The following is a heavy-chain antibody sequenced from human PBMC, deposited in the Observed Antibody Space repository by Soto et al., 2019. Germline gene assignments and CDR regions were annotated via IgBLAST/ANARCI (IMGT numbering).Heavy chain of an antibody. CDR3: AKEYLSGGSIGSFFDY. D-gene: IGHD2-15*01. V-gene: IGHV3-23*01. Sequence: GGSLRLSCAASGFTFSSYAMTWVRQAPGKGLEWVSGISSGGGGTYYADSVKGRFTISRDNPKNTLYLQMNNLRAEDTAVYYCAKEYLSGGSIGSFFDYWGQGSQVTVSS. CDR2: ISSGGGGT. CDR1: GFTFSSYA. J-gene: IGHJ4*02.